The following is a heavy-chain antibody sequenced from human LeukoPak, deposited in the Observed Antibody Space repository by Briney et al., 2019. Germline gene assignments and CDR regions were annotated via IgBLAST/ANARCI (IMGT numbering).Heavy chain of an antibody. J-gene: IGHJ4*02. V-gene: IGHV1-69*13. CDR2: IIPIFGTA. CDR1: GGTFSSYD. D-gene: IGHD6-13*01. Sequence: SVKVSCKATGGTFSSYDISWVRQAPGQGLEWMGGIIPIFGTANYAQKFQGRVTITADESTSTAYMELSSLRSEDTAVYYCARPQRPYSSPKSLDYWGQGTLVTVSS. CDR3: ARPQRPYSSPKSLDY.